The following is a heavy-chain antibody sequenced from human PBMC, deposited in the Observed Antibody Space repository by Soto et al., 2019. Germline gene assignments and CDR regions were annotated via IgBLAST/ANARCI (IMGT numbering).Heavy chain of an antibody. CDR3: ARGTPSPLIVRSSRGPWFDP. Sequence: ETLSLTCTVSGGSISSYYWSWIRQPPGKGLEWIGYMYYGGRTNYNPSLKSRVTISVDTSKMQVTLKLSSVTAADTAVYFCARGTPSPLIVRSSRGPWFDPWGQGTLVTVSS. CDR2: MYYGGRT. CDR1: GGSISSYY. J-gene: IGHJ5*02. D-gene: IGHD2-15*01. V-gene: IGHV4-59*08.